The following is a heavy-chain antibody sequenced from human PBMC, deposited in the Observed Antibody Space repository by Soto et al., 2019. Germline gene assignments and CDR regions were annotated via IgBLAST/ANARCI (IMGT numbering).Heavy chain of an antibody. V-gene: IGHV3-11*05. D-gene: IGHD3-22*01. Sequence: QVQLVESGGGLVKPGGSLRLSCAASGFTFSDYYMSWIRQAPGKGLEWISYISSSSSYTNYADSVKGRFTISRDNAKNSLYLQMNSLRAEDTAVYYCATGQYYYDSSGYYYSWGQGTLVTVSS. CDR1: GFTFSDYY. CDR2: ISSSSSYT. J-gene: IGHJ4*02. CDR3: ATGQYYYDSSGYYYS.